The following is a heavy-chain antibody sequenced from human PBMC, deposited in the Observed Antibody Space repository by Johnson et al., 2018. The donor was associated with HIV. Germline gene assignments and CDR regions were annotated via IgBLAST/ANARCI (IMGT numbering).Heavy chain of an antibody. D-gene: IGHD2-8*01. J-gene: IGHJ3*01. CDR3: ARRTLGGYCPKGICPINAFDV. CDR2: IGTKSDNYAT. Sequence: VQLVESGGDLVQPGGSVKLSCEGSGFTFSGSAMHWVRQSPGKGLEWVGHIGTKSDNYATEYAASLKGRFIVSRDDSKNTAYLQMNSLKIEDTAVYYCARRTLGGYCPKGICPINAFDVWGQGTTVTVAS. V-gene: IGHV3-73*01. CDR1: GFTFSGSA.